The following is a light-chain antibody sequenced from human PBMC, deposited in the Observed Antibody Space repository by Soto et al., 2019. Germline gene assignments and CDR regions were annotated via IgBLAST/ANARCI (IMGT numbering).Light chain of an antibody. CDR3: QQYNSYSQT. V-gene: IGKV3-20*01. CDR1: QSVSSSY. CDR2: GAS. Sequence: EIVFTQSPSSLAFSPGERATLSCRASQSVSSSYLAWYQQKPGQAPRLLIYGASSRATGIPDRFSGSGSGTDFTLTISRLEPEDFATYYCQQYNSYSQTFGQGTKVDIK. J-gene: IGKJ1*01.